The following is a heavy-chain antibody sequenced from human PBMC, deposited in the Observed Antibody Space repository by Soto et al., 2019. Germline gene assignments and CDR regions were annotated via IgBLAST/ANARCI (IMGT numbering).Heavy chain of an antibody. CDR1: GGSFSGYY. J-gene: IGHJ6*02. CDR2: INHSGST. Sequence: QVQLQQWGAGLLKPSETLSLTCAVYGGSFSGYYWSWIRQPLGKGLEWIGEINHSGSTNYNPSLKSRVTISVDTSKNQFSLKLSSVTAADTAVYYCAVAASYYYGMDVWGQGTTVTVSS. CDR3: AVAASYYYGMDV. D-gene: IGHD2-15*01. V-gene: IGHV4-34*01.